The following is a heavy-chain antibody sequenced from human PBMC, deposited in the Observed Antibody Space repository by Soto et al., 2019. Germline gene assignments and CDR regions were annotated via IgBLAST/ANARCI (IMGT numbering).Heavy chain of an antibody. J-gene: IGHJ4*02. CDR2: ISAYNGNT. CDR1: GYTFTSYG. Sequence: ASVKVSCKASGYTFTSYGISWVRQAPGQGLEWMGWISAYNGNTNYAQKLQGRVTMTTDTSTSTAYMELRSLRSDDTAVYYCARIYCSGGSCYSARFWGQGTLVTVSS. D-gene: IGHD2-15*01. CDR3: ARIYCSGGSCYSARF. V-gene: IGHV1-18*01.